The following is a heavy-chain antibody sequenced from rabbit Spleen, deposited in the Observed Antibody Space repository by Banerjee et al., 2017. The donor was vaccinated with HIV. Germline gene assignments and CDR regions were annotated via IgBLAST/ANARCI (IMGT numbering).Heavy chain of an antibody. D-gene: IGHD1-1*01. V-gene: IGHV1S7*01. Sequence: QVEESGGRLVQPGGSLTLSCKAFGFTISGYWMNWVRQAPGKGLEWIGIIYPITETTYYANWVNGRSTISTDNAQHTVDLQMNSLTAADTATYFCAREDVGGSINLWGPGTLVTVS. CDR2: IYPITETT. CDR3: AREDVGGSINL. J-gene: IGHJ4*01. CDR1: GFTISGYW.